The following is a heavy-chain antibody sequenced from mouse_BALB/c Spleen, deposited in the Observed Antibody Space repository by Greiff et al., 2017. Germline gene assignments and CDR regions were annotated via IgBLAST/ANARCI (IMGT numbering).Heavy chain of an antibody. CDR3: ARTLDTVVANGSWFAY. V-gene: IGHV2-4-1*01. D-gene: IGHD1-1*01. J-gene: IGHJ3*01. CDR1: GFSLTSYG. Sequence: QVQLQQSGPGLVQPSQSLSITCTVSGFSLTSYGVHWVRQSPGQGLEWLGVIWSGGSTDYNAAIISRLSISKDNSKSQFFYKMNSLQADYTAIYYGARTLDTVVANGSWFAYWGQGTLVTVSA. CDR2: IWSGGST.